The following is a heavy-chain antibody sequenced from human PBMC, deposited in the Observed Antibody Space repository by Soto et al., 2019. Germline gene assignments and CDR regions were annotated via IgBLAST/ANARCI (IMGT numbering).Heavy chain of an antibody. CDR2: IYSGGST. J-gene: IGHJ5*02. D-gene: IGHD3-22*01. V-gene: IGHV3-66*01. Sequence: EVQLVESGGGLVRPGGSLRLSCAASGFTVSSNYMSWVRQAPGKGLEWVSVIYSGGSTYYADSVKGRFTISRDNSKNTLYLQMNSLRAEDTAVYYCARMGDSSGYSGWFDPWGQGTLVTVSS. CDR1: GFTVSSNY. CDR3: ARMGDSSGYSGWFDP.